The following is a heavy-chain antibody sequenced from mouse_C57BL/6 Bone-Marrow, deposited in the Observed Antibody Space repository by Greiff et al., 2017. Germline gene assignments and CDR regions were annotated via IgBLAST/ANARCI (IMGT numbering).Heavy chain of an antibody. V-gene: IGHV1-50*01. J-gene: IGHJ2*01. D-gene: IGHD2-2*01. CDR3: ARGGYDGFDY. CDR2: IDPSDCYT. Sequence: QVQLQQPGAELVKPGASVKLSCKASGYTFTSYWMQWVKQRPGQGLEWIGEIDPSDCYTNYNQKFKGKATLTVTPSSSTAYMQLSSLTSEDSAVYYSARGGYDGFDYWGQGTTLTVSS. CDR1: GYTFTSYW.